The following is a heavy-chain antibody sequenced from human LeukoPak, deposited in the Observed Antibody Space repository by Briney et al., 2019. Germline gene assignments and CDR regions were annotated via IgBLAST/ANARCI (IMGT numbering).Heavy chain of an antibody. D-gene: IGHD5-12*01. J-gene: IGHJ4*02. Sequence: ASVKVSCKASGYTFAGCYMHWVRQAPGQGLEWMGWINPNSGGTNYAQKFQGRVTMTRDTSISTAYMELSRLRSDDTAVYYCARDSGYSGYDSPDYWGQGTLVTVSS. CDR2: INPNSGGT. CDR3: ARDSGYSGYDSPDY. CDR1: GYTFAGCY. V-gene: IGHV1-2*02.